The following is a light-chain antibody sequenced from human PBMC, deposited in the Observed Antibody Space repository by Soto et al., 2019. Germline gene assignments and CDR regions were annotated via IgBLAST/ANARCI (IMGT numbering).Light chain of an antibody. CDR1: QSVSSY. J-gene: IGKJ4*01. CDR2: DAS. CDR3: QQRSNWHT. Sequence: EIVLTQSPATLSLSPGERANHSCRASQSVSSYLAWYQQKPGQAPRLLIYDASNRATAIPARFSGSGSGTDFTLTISSLEPEDFAVYYCQQRSNWHTFGGGTKVDIK. V-gene: IGKV3-11*01.